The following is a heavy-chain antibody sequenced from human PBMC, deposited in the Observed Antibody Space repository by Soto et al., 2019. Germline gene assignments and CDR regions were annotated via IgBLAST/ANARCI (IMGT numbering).Heavy chain of an antibody. Sequence: GGSLRLSCAASGFTFSSYGMHWVRQAPGKGLEWVAVIWYDGSNKYYADSVKGRFTISRDNSKNTLYLQMNSLRAEDTAVYYCARSPYSSSSHFEYWGQGTLVTVSS. J-gene: IGHJ4*02. CDR3: ARSPYSSSSHFEY. CDR1: GFTFSSYG. D-gene: IGHD6-6*01. V-gene: IGHV3-33*01. CDR2: IWYDGSNK.